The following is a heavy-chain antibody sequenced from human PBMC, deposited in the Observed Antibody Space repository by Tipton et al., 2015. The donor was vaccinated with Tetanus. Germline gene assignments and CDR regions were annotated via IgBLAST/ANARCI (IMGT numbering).Heavy chain of an antibody. V-gene: IGHV4-31*03. CDR2: IYYSGST. Sequence: TLSLTCTVSGGSISSGGYYWSWIRQHPGKGLEWIGYIYYSGSTYYNPSLKSRVTISVDTSKNQFSLKLSSVTAADTAVYYCARESTLAATRYYFDYWGQGTLVTVSS. J-gene: IGHJ4*02. CDR1: GGSISSGGYY. CDR3: ARESTLAATRYYFDY. D-gene: IGHD2-15*01.